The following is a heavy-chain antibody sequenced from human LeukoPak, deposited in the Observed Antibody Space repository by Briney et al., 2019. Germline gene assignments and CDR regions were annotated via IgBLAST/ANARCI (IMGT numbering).Heavy chain of an antibody. CDR2: ISGSGGST. CDR1: GFTFSSYA. D-gene: IGHD6-13*01. CDR3: AKSAAAGNYYYYGMDV. Sequence: LSGGSLRLSCAASGFTFSSYAMSWVRQAPGKGLEWVSAISGSGGSTYYADSVKGRFTISRDNSKNKLYLQMNSLRAEDTAVYYCAKSAAAGNYYYYGMDVWGQGTTVTVSS. V-gene: IGHV3-23*01. J-gene: IGHJ6*02.